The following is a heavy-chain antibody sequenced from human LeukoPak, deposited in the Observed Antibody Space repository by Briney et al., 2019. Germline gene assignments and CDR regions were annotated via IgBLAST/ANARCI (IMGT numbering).Heavy chain of an antibody. CDR2: ISSTGDRI. Sequence: PGGSLRLSCAATGFTFSDYYMTWIRQAPGKGLECVSYISSTGDRIYYADSVKGRFTISRDNAENSLSLQMNSLRAEDTAVYYCARVYDFWSGYYLDYWGQGALVTVSS. CDR3: ARVYDFWSGYYLDY. J-gene: IGHJ4*02. V-gene: IGHV3-11*04. D-gene: IGHD3-3*01. CDR1: GFTFSDYY.